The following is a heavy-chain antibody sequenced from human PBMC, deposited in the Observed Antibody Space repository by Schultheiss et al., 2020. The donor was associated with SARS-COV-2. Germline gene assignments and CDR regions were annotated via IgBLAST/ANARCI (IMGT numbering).Heavy chain of an antibody. CDR2: ISAYNGNT. Sequence: ASVKVSCKASGYTFTSYGISWVRQAPGQGLEWMGWISAYNGNTNYAQKLQGRVTMTTDTSTSTAYMELRSLRSDDTAVYYCARGKSFTAMVIAHDAFDIWGQGTMVTVSS. J-gene: IGHJ3*02. V-gene: IGHV1-18*01. CDR1: GYTFTSYG. CDR3: ARGKSFTAMVIAHDAFDI. D-gene: IGHD5-18*01.